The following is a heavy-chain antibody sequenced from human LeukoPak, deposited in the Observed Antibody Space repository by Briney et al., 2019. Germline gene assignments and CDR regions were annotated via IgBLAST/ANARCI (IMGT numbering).Heavy chain of an antibody. CDR3: ARYREAGQGLDDY. Sequence: GGSLRLSCAASGFTFSSYSMHWVRHAPGKGLEWVSSISGTSTYIYYADSVRGRFTIYRDNAKNSLYLQMNSQRAEDTAVYYCARYREAGQGLDDYWGQGTLVSVSS. D-gene: IGHD6-19*01. J-gene: IGHJ4*02. CDR1: GFTFSSYS. V-gene: IGHV3-21*01. CDR2: ISGTSTYI.